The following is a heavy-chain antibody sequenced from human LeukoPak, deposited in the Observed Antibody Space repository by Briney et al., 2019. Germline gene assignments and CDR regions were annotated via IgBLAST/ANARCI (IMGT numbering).Heavy chain of an antibody. CDR1: GFTFSSYA. V-gene: IGHV3-30*04. CDR2: ISYDGSNK. Sequence: GRSLRLSCAASGFTFSSYAMHWVRQAPGKGLEWVAVISYDGSNKYYADSVKGRFTISRDNSKNTLYLQMNSLRAEDTAVYYCARAGGYSHGYYYYGMDVWGQGTTVTVSS. CDR3: ARAGGYSHGYYYYGMDV. D-gene: IGHD5-18*01. J-gene: IGHJ6*02.